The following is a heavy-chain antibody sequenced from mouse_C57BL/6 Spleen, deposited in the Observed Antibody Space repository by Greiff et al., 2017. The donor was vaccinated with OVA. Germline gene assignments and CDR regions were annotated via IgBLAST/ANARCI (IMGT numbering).Heavy chain of an antibody. D-gene: IGHD2-3*01. CDR1: GYTFTSYG. CDR3: ARDGYYDYYAMDY. V-gene: IGHV1-81*01. CDR2: IYPRSGNT. J-gene: IGHJ4*01. Sequence: QVQLQQSGAELARPGASVKLSCKASGYTFTSYGISWVKQRPGQGLEWIGEIYPRSGNTYYNEKFKGKATLTADKSSSTAYMELRSLTSEDSAVYFCARDGYYDYYAMDYWGQGTSVTVSS.